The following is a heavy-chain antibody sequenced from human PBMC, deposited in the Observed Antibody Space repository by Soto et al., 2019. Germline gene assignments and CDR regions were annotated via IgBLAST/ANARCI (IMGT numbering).Heavy chain of an antibody. CDR3: VRSRQMESCNDYGLDV. CDR1: GVSLNTADTW. J-gene: IGHJ6*02. CDR2: YHSGGST. V-gene: IGHV4-30-4*01. Sequence: QVQLQESGSGLVKPSQSLSLTCTVSGVSLNTADTWWSWIRQSPGKGLEFIGYYHSGGSTYYDASFRRRVIISADSSNRQFSLKLSSVTVADTAVYFCVRSRQMESCNDYGLDVWGQGTTVTVSS. D-gene: IGHD1-1*01.